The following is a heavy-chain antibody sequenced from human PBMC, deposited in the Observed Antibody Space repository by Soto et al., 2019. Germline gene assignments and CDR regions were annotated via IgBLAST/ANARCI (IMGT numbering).Heavy chain of an antibody. V-gene: IGHV1-8*01. CDR2: MNPNSGST. Sequence: ASVKVSCKASGYTFTSLDINWVRQATGQGREWMGWMNPNSGSTGSAQKFQGRVAMTRDTDIYTAYMELSSLRSDDTAVYYCARGRGYSDGIDYWGQGTLVNVSS. D-gene: IGHD2-15*01. CDR1: GYTFTSLD. J-gene: IGHJ4*02. CDR3: ARGRGYSDGIDY.